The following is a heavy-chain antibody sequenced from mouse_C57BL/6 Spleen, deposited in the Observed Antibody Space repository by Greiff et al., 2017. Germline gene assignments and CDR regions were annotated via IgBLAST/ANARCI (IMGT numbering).Heavy chain of an antibody. CDR2: IWSGGST. V-gene: IGHV2-2*01. J-gene: IGHJ3*01. D-gene: IGHD3-2*02. CDR1: GFSLTSYG. Sequence: VQLQQSGPGLVQPSQSLSITCTVSGFSLTSYGVHWVRQSPGKGLEWLGVIWSGGSTDYNAAFIFRLSISKDNSKSQVFFKRNSLQAADTAIYYCAREGSSGPFAYWGQGTLVTVSA. CDR3: AREGSSGPFAY.